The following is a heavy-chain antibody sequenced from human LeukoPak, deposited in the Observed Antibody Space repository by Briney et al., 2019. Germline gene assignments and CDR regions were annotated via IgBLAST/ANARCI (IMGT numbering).Heavy chain of an antibody. Sequence: GGSLRLSCAASGFTFTNYAMSWVRQAPGKGLERVSSLSGSGGDTYYADSVKGRFTISRDNPKNTLYLQMNSLRAEDTAVYYCAKWRVAASQYYFDCWGQGTLVTVSS. CDR2: LSGSGGDT. CDR1: GFTFTNYA. J-gene: IGHJ4*02. V-gene: IGHV3-23*01. CDR3: AKWRVAASQYYFDC. D-gene: IGHD6-6*01.